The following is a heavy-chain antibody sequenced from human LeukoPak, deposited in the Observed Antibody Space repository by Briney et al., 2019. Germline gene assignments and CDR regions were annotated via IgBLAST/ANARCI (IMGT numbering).Heavy chain of an antibody. CDR3: ARDPRYYGSGSYSYFDY. V-gene: IGHV3-30*19. CDR1: GFTFSSYG. D-gene: IGHD3-10*01. CDR2: ISYDGSNK. J-gene: IGHJ4*02. Sequence: GGSLRLSCAASGFTFSSYGMHWVRQAPGKGLEWVAVISYDGSNKYYADSVKGRFTISRDNSKNTLYLQMNSLRAEDTAVYYCARDPRYYGSGSYSYFDYWGQGTLVTVSS.